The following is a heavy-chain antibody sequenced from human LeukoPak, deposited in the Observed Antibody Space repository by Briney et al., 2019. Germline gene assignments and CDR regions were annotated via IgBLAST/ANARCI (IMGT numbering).Heavy chain of an antibody. V-gene: IGHV3-23*01. CDR1: GFTFSSDA. Sequence: GGSLRLSCAASGFTFSSDAMSWVRQAPGKGLEWVSAISGSGGSTYYADSVKGRFTISRDNSKNTPYLQMNSLRAEDTAVYYCFTYYDFWSGFFDYWGQGTLVTVSS. CDR2: ISGSGGST. CDR3: FTYYDFWSGFFDY. J-gene: IGHJ4*02. D-gene: IGHD3-3*01.